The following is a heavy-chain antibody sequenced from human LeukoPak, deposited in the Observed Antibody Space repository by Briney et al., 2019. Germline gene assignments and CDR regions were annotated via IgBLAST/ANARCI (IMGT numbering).Heavy chain of an antibody. CDR3: ARVEMATIESWFDP. J-gene: IGHJ5*02. CDR2: IYYSGST. V-gene: IGHV4-31*11. CDR1: GGSISSGGYY. Sequence: SETLSLTCAVYGGSISSGGYYWSWIRQHPGKGLEWIGYIYYSGSTYYNPSLKSRVTISVDTSKNQFSLKLSSVTAADTAVYYCARVEMATIESWFDPWGQGTLVTVSS. D-gene: IGHD5-24*01.